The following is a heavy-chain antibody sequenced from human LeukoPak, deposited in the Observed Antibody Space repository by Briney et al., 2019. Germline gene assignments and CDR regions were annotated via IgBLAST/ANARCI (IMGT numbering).Heavy chain of an antibody. CDR2: IEEDGSEK. CDR3: VAGPTSFAP. CDR1: GLRFSRFW. D-gene: IGHD3-10*01. V-gene: IGHV3-7*01. Sequence: GSLRLSCAASGLRFSRFWMSWVRQAPGKGLEWVANIEEDGSEKNYVDSVRGRFTISRDNAKESLYLQMNSLRDGDTALYYCVAGPTSFAPWRQATLVT. J-gene: IGHJ5*02.